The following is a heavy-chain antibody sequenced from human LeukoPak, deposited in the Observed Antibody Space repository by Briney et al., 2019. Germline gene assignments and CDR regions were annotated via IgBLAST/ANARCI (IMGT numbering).Heavy chain of an antibody. V-gene: IGHV3-48*03. D-gene: IGHD3-10*01. Sequence: GGSLRLSCATSGYTFTTYEMNWVRQAPGKGLEWVSYITSSGDIKTYADPVKGRFTMSRDDAKNSVYLQMNSLRPEDTAVYYCARDIYGDEDFDYWGQGTLVSVSS. CDR1: GYTFTTYE. CDR2: ITSSGDIK. CDR3: ARDIYGDEDFDY. J-gene: IGHJ4*02.